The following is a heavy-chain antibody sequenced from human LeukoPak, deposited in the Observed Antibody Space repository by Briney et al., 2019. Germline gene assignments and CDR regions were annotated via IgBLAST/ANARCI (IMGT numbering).Heavy chain of an antibody. CDR3: AKAPPYKKYFDY. CDR2: IRGGGAP. J-gene: IGHJ4*02. Sequence: GGSLRLSCAASRFSFSNHSMNWVRQAPGKGLQWVSSIRGGGAPVYADSVKGRFTISRDDFKSTVFLQMDSLRAEDTAVYYCAKAPPYKKYFDYWGQGTLVTVSS. CDR1: RFSFSNHS. D-gene: IGHD1-1*01. V-gene: IGHV3-23*01.